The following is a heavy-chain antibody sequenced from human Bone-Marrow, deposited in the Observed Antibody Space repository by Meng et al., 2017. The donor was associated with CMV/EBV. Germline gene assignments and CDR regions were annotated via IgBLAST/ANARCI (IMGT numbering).Heavy chain of an antibody. CDR1: GGSFSGYY. D-gene: IGHD6-13*01. CDR3: ASSSSWYWFDP. J-gene: IGHJ5*02. V-gene: IGHV4-34*01. Sequence: SETLSLTCAVYGGSFSGYYWTWIRQPPGKGLEWIGEINHSGSTNYNPSLKSRVTISVDTSKNQFSLKLSSVTAADTAVYYCASSSSWYWFDPWGQGTRVTGSS. CDR2: INHSGST.